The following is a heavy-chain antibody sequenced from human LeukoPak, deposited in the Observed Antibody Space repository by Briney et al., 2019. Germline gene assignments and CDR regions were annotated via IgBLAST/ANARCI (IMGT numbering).Heavy chain of an antibody. D-gene: IGHD3-3*01. CDR2: IYHSGST. CDR3: ARTITIFGVAGKIDY. J-gene: IGHJ4*02. Sequence: SETLSLTCTVSGYSISSGYYWGWIRQPPGKGLEWIGSIYHSGSTYYNLSLKSRVTISVDTSKNQFSLKLSSVTAADTAVYDCARTITIFGVAGKIDYWGQGTLVTVSS. V-gene: IGHV4-38-2*02. CDR1: GYSISSGYY.